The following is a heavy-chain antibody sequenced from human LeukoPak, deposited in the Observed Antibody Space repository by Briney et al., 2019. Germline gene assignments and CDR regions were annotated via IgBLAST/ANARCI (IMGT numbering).Heavy chain of an antibody. CDR1: SYTFTSYG. CDR3: ARVETKMGTYYYDSSGYVGDY. CDR2: ISAYNGNT. Sequence: GASVKVSCKASSYTFTSYGISWVRQAPGQGLEWMGWISAYNGNTNYAQKLQGRVTMTTDTSTSTAYMELRSLRSDDTAVYYCARVETKMGTYYYDSSGYVGDYWGQGTLVTVSS. D-gene: IGHD3-22*01. V-gene: IGHV1-18*01. J-gene: IGHJ4*02.